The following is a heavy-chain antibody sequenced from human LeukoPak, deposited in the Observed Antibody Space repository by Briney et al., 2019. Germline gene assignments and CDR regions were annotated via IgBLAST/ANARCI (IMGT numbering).Heavy chain of an antibody. J-gene: IGHJ6*03. CDR1: GDIFNSYS. CDR3: ARVGRSRGSLPNSYYYMDV. V-gene: IGHV1-69*05. Sequence: SVTVSCNASGDIFNSYSVSRVRRAPGQGLEWMGGIIPIFGSTNYAQKFQGRVTITTDQSTRTAYMELNSLSSDDTAVYYCARVGRSRGSLPNSYYYMDVWGKGTTVTVSS. D-gene: IGHD1-26*01. CDR2: IIPIFGST.